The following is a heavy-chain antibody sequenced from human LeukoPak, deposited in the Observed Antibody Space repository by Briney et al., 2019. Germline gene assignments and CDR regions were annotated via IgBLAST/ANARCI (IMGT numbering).Heavy chain of an antibody. CDR3: ARGRRNQRYNWNDRRMYYFDY. D-gene: IGHD1-20*01. J-gene: IGHJ4*02. CDR1: GGSFSGYY. CDR2: INHSGST. V-gene: IGHV4-34*01. Sequence: SETLSLTCAVYGGSFSGYYWGWIRQPPGKGLEWIGEINHSGSTNYNPSLKSRVTISVDTSKNQFSLKLSSVTAADTAVYYCARGRRNQRYNWNDRRMYYFDYWGQGTLVTVSS.